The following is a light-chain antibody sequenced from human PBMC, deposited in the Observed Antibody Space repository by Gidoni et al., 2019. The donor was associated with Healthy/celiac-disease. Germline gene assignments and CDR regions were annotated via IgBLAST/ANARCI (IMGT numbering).Light chain of an antibody. Sequence: EIVLTLSPGTLSLSPGERATLSCRASQSVSSSHLAWYQQKPGQAPRLLIYGASSRATGIPDRFSGSGSGTDFTLTISRLEPEDFAVYYWQQYGSSRETFGQGTKVEIK. CDR1: QSVSSSH. V-gene: IGKV3-20*01. CDR2: GAS. J-gene: IGKJ1*01. CDR3: QQYGSSRET.